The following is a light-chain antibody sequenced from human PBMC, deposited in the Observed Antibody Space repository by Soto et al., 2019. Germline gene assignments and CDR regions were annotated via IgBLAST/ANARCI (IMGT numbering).Light chain of an antibody. J-gene: IGKJ5*01. V-gene: IGKV3-15*01. CDR3: QQHDRWPIT. Sequence: EVVVTQAPAPLSVSTGVGATLSCLYSKPVSDKSAWYHQKPGQAPRLLIYGESARALGIPDRFSGSGSGTEFIFTVTSLQSEDVAVYYCQQHDRWPITFGQGTRLEI. CDR2: GES. CDR1: KPVSDK.